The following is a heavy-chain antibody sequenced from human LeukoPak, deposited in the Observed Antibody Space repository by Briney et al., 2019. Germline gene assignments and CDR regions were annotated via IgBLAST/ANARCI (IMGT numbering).Heavy chain of an antibody. Sequence: SETLSLTCTVSGGSISNYYWSWIRQPPGKGLEWIGEIDYGGSTNYNPSLKSRVTISVDTSKNQFSLKLSSVTAADTAVYYCASGISSSQIDYWGQGTLVTVSS. D-gene: IGHD6-13*01. CDR1: GGSISNYY. V-gene: IGHV4-34*01. CDR2: IDYGGST. J-gene: IGHJ4*02. CDR3: ASGISSSQIDY.